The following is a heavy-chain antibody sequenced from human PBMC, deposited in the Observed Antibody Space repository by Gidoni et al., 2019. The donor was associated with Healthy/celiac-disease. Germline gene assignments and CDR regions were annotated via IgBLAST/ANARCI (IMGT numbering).Heavy chain of an antibody. CDR3: AKDQQSSGHEY. J-gene: IGHJ4*02. CDR2: ISGSGGST. CDR1: GFTFSSYA. V-gene: IGHV3-23*01. D-gene: IGHD6-25*01. Sequence: EVQLLESGGGLVQPGGSLRLSCAASGFTFSSYAMSWVRQAQGKGLEWVAAISGSGGSTYYADSVKGRFTISRDNSKNTLYLQMNSLRAEDTAVYYCAKDQQSSGHEYWGQGTLVTVSS.